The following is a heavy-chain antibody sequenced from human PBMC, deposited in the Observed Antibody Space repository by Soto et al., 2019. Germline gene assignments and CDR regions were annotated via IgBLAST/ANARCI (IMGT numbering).Heavy chain of an antibody. V-gene: IGHV4-59*08. CDR2: IYYSGST. J-gene: IGHJ4*02. CDR1: GGSISSYY. Sequence: QVQLQESGPGLVKPSETLSLTCTVSGGSISSYYWSWIRQPPGLGLEWIGYIYYSGSTNYNLSLQIRVTISVDTSNNQFSLKRSSVTAADTAGYYCAGHRTMLTLDYWGQGTLVTVSS. D-gene: IGHD1-1*01. CDR3: AGHRTMLTLDY.